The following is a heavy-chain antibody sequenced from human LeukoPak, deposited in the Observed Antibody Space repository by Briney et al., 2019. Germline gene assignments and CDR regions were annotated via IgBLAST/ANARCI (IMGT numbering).Heavy chain of an antibody. Sequence: PSETLSLTCTVSGGSISSGDYYWSWIRQPPGKGLEWIGYIYYSGSTYYNPSLKSRVTISVDTSKNQFSLKLSSVTAADTAVYYCARRSSDFWSGYSSNYFDYWGQGTLVTVSS. CDR1: GGSISSGDYY. CDR2: IYYSGST. J-gene: IGHJ4*02. CDR3: ARRSSDFWSGYSSNYFDY. V-gene: IGHV4-30-4*01. D-gene: IGHD3-3*01.